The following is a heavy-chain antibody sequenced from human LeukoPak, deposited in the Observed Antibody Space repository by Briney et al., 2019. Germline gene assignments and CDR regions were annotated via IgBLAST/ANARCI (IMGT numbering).Heavy chain of an antibody. V-gene: IGHV4-4*09. CDR3: ARGRDGYNEN. Sequence: SETLSLTCTVSGGSISRYYWSWIRQPSGKGLEWIGYIYTSGSTNYNPSLKSRVTISVDTSKNQFSLKLSSVTAADTAVYYCARGRDGYNENWGQGTLVTVSS. D-gene: IGHD5-24*01. J-gene: IGHJ4*02. CDR2: IYTSGST. CDR1: GGSISRYY.